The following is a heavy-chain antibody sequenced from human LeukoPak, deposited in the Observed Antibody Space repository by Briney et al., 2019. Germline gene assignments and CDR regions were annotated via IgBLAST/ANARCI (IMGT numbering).Heavy chain of an antibody. CDR3: ARDYGDYYFDY. Sequence: GASVKVSCKASGYIFTDYYIHWVRPAPGQGLEWMGRIIPILGIANYAQKFQGRVTITADKSTSTAYMELRSLRSDDTAVYYCARDYGDYYFDYWGQGTLVTVSS. CDR1: GYIFTDYY. CDR2: IIPILGIA. V-gene: IGHV1-69*04. J-gene: IGHJ4*02. D-gene: IGHD4-17*01.